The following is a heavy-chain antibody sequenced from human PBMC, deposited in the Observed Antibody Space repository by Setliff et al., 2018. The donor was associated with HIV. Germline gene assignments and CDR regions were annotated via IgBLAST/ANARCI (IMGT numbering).Heavy chain of an antibody. D-gene: IGHD2-8*02. Sequence: PSETLSLTCTVSGGSISSGDYYWSWIRQPPGKGLEWIGYIYYTGSTYYNPSLKSRVTISVDTSKNQFSLKLSSVTAADTAVYYCARVSSTYWYSIFDYWGQGLLVTVYS. CDR3: ARVSSTYWYSIFDY. CDR2: IYYTGST. V-gene: IGHV4-30-4*08. J-gene: IGHJ4*02. CDR1: GGSISSGDYY.